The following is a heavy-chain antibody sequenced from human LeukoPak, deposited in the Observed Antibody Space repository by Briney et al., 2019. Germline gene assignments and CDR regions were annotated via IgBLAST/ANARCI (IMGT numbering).Heavy chain of an antibody. CDR1: GFTFSSYA. CDR3: ARQLPSTFGYDY. D-gene: IGHD1-1*01. V-gene: IGHV3-23*01. J-gene: IGHJ4*02. Sequence: QTGGSLRLSCAASGFTFSSYAMSWVRQAPGKGLEWVSAISGSGGSTYYADSVKGRFTISRDNSKTTLYLQMNGLRAEDTAEYYCARQLPSTFGYDYWGQGTLVTVSS. CDR2: ISGSGGST.